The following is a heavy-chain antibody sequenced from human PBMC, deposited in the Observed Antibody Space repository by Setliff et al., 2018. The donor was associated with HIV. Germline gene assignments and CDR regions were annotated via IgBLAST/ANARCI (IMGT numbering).Heavy chain of an antibody. CDR1: GFTFSTYS. V-gene: IGHV3-21*01. J-gene: IGHJ4*02. CDR3: AGSRGYFVQAD. CDR2: ISSGPTYI. D-gene: IGHD3-22*01. Sequence: GGSLRLSCAASGFTFSTYSMTWVRQAPGKGLEWVSSISSGPTYIYYADSLKGRFTISRDDARNSLYLQMNNLRVEDTAVYYCAGSRGYFVQADWGQGTLVTVSS.